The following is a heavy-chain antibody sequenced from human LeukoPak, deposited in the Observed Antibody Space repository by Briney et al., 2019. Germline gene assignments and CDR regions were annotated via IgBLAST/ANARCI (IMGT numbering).Heavy chain of an antibody. CDR2: INPDSGDT. Sequence: ASVKVSCKASGYTFTGYYMHWVRQAPGQGLEWMGSINPDSGDTNYAQNLQGRVTMTRDTSINTAYLDLSRLRSDDTAVYYCAIVGDTFDIWGQGTKVTVS. CDR3: AIVGDTFDI. J-gene: IGHJ3*02. D-gene: IGHD3-16*01. CDR1: GYTFTGYY. V-gene: IGHV1-2*02.